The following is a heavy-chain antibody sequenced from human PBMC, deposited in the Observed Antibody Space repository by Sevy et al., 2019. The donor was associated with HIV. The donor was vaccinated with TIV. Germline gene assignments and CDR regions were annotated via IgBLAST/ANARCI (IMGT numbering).Heavy chain of an antibody. V-gene: IGHV3-33*05. Sequence: GGSLRLSCAASGFIFYTYGIHWVRQAPGKGLEWVGVISYDGSNQYYGDSVKGRFTISRDNSKNTVYVQMNNLRFEDTAVYYCARENHQWLDPWGQGTLVTVSS. CDR1: GFIFYTYG. J-gene: IGHJ5*02. CDR3: ARENHQWLDP. CDR2: ISYDGSNQ.